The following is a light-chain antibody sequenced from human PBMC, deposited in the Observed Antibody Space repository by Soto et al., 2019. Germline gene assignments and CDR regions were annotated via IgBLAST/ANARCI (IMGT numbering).Light chain of an antibody. CDR3: TQYNNWPSLT. CDR1: QSVSSN. Sequence: EIVMTQSPATLSVSPGERATLSCRASQSVSSNLAWYQQKPGQAPRLLIYGASTRATGIPARFSRRRSGTQFTLTISSLQSEDLGVYYSTQYNNWPSLTFDHGTPVQI. V-gene: IGKV3-15*01. CDR2: GAS. J-gene: IGKJ1*01.